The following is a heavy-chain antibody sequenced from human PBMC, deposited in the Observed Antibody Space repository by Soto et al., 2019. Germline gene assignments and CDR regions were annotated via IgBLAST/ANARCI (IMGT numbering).Heavy chain of an antibody. Sequence: SETLSLTCTVSGGSISRGGYYWSWIRQHPGKGLEWIGYIYYSGSTYYSPSLKSRVTISVDTSKNQFSLKLSSVTAADTAVYYCARTDGSGGDVWGQGTTVTVSS. CDR3: ARTDGSGGDV. CDR1: GGSISRGGYY. CDR2: IYYSGST. D-gene: IGHD3-10*01. J-gene: IGHJ6*02. V-gene: IGHV4-31*03.